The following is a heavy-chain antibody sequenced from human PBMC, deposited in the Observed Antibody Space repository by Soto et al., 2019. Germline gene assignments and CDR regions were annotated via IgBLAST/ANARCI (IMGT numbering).Heavy chain of an antibody. D-gene: IGHD6-13*01. CDR1: GFTFSSYG. J-gene: IGHJ4*02. V-gene: IGHV3-33*01. CDR3: ARGGIAAGDY. Sequence: QVQLVESGGGVVQPGRSLRLSCAASGFTFSSYGMHWVRQAPGKGLEWVAVIWYDGSNKYYADSVKGRFTISRDNSKNALYRQMNSVGAGDRGVYYRARGGIAAGDYWGQGTLVTVSS. CDR2: IWYDGSNK.